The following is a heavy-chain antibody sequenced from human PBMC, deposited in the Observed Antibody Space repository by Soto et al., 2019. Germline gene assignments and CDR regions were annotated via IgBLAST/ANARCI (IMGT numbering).Heavy chain of an antibody. V-gene: IGHV4-4*07. D-gene: IGHD6-6*01. CDR3: AREPRPPIAARPTDAFDI. CDR2: IYTSGST. Sequence: QVQLQESGPGLVKPSETLSLTCTVSGGSISSYYWSWIRQPAGKGLEWIGRIYTSGSTNYNPSLKSRVTMSVDTSKNQFSLKLSSVTAADTAVYYCAREPRPPIAARPTDAFDIWGQGTMVTVSS. CDR1: GGSISSYY. J-gene: IGHJ3*02.